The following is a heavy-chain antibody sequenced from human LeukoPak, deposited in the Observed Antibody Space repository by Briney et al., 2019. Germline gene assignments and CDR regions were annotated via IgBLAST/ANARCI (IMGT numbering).Heavy chain of an antibody. J-gene: IGHJ6*02. CDR1: GFTFSSYA. Sequence: QPGGSPRLSCAASGFTFSSYAMSWVRQAPGKGLEWVSAISGSGGSTYYADSVKGRFTISRDNSKNTLYLQMNSLRAEDTAVYYCAKADPDTMIIINYYYGMDVWGQGTTVTVSS. CDR2: ISGSGGST. CDR3: AKADPDTMIIINYYYGMDV. D-gene: IGHD3-22*01. V-gene: IGHV3-23*01.